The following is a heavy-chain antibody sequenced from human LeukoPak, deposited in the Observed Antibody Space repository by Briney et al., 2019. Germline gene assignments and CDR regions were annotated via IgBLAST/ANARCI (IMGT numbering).Heavy chain of an antibody. Sequence: GGSLRLSCAASGFTFSNYSMNWVRQAPGKGLEWVSYISSSSTTIYYADSVKGRFTISRDNAKNSLYLQMNSLRAEDTAVYYCARGPFDTMIVVTNPYFDYWGQGTLVTVSS. CDR1: GFTFSNYS. V-gene: IGHV3-48*01. D-gene: IGHD3-22*01. J-gene: IGHJ4*02. CDR2: ISSSSTTI. CDR3: ARGPFDTMIVVTNPYFDY.